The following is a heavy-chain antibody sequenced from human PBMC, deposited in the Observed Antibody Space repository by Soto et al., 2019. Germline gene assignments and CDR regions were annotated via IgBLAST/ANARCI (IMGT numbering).Heavy chain of an antibody. J-gene: IGHJ4*01. CDR2: IVVGSGNT. CDR3: ARDSGYGSGASVNHYLDY. Sequence: GASVKVSCKASGLTFTSSAVQWVRQARGQRLEWIGWIVVGSGNTNYAQKFQERVTITRDMSTSTAYMELSSLRADDTAIYYCARDSGYGSGASVNHYLDYWGHGTLVTVSS. V-gene: IGHV1-58*01. CDR1: GLTFTSSA. D-gene: IGHD3-10*01.